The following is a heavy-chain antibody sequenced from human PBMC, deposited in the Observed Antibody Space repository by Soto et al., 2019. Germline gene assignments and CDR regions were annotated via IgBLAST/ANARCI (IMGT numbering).Heavy chain of an antibody. CDR2: ITSDTKTI. CDR3: ARSVEGHFDY. V-gene: IGHV3-48*02. CDR1: GFTFNIYS. J-gene: IGHJ4*02. D-gene: IGHD6-19*01. Sequence: EVQLVESGGDLVQRGGSLRLSCAASGFTFNIYSMNWVRQPPGKGLEWFSYITSDTKTINYADSVKGRFTISRDNAKNSVYLQMNSLRDEDTAVYYCARSVEGHFDYWGQGTVGTVSS.